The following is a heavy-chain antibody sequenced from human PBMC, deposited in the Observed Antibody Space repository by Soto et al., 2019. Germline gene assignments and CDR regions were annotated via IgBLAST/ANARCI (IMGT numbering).Heavy chain of an antibody. CDR1: GFSLSNARMG. Sequence: QVTLKESGPVLVKPTETLTLTCTVSGFSLSNARMGVSWIRQPPGKALEWLAHIFSNDEKSYSTSLKSMLTISKDTSKSQVVLTMTNMDPVDTATYYWARTPSNRLWLVRNDAFDIWGQGTMVTVSS. CDR3: ARTPSNRLWLVRNDAFDI. CDR2: IFSNDEK. V-gene: IGHV2-26*01. D-gene: IGHD6-19*01. J-gene: IGHJ3*02.